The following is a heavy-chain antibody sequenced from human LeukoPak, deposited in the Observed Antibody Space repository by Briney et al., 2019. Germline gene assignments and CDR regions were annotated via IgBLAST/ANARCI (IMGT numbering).Heavy chain of an antibody. D-gene: IGHD6-19*01. CDR2: ISAYNGNT. CDR1: GYTFTSYG. Sequence: ASVKVSCKASGYTFTSYGISWVRQAPGQGLEWMGWISAYNGNTNYAQKLQGRVTMTTDTSTSTAYMELSSLRSEDTAVYYCARDGVDSSGWRNPYYYYYMDVWGKGTTVTVSS. J-gene: IGHJ6*03. CDR3: ARDGVDSSGWRNPYYYYYMDV. V-gene: IGHV1-18*01.